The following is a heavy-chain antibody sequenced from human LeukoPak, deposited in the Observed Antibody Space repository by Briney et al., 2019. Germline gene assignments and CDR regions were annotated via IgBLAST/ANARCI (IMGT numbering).Heavy chain of an antibody. V-gene: IGHV3-30-3*01. CDR1: GFTFSSYA. J-gene: IGHJ4*02. CDR2: ISYDGSNK. CDR3: ARDDGSGSPFYYFDY. D-gene: IGHD3-22*01. Sequence: GGSLRLSCAASGFTFSSYAMHWVRQAPGKGLEWVAVISYDGSNKYYADSVKGRFTISRDNSKNTLYLQMNSLRAEDTAVYYCARDDGSGSPFYYFDYWGREPWSPSPQ.